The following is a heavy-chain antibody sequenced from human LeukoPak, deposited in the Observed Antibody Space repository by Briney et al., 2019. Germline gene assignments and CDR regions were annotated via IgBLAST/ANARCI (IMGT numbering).Heavy chain of an antibody. V-gene: IGHV4-34*01. CDR2: INHSGST. CDR3: ATLWFGEINY. Sequence: PSETLSLTRAVYGGSFSGYYWSWIRQPPGKGLEWIGEINHSGSTNYNPSLKSRVTISVDTSKNQFSLKLSSVTAADTAVYYCATLWFGEINYWGQGTLVTVSS. CDR1: GGSFSGYY. J-gene: IGHJ4*02. D-gene: IGHD3-10*01.